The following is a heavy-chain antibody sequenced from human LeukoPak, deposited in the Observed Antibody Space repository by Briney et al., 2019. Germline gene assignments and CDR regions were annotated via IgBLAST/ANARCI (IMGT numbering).Heavy chain of an antibody. Sequence: SETLSLTCTVSGGSISSSSYYWGWIRQPPGKGLEWIGSIYYSGSTYYNPSLKGRVTISVDTSKNQFSLKLSSVTAADTAVYYCAMHSGSYAYESYFDYWGQGTLVTVSS. D-gene: IGHD1-26*01. V-gene: IGHV4-39*01. J-gene: IGHJ4*02. CDR2: IYYSGST. CDR1: GGSISSSSYY. CDR3: AMHSGSYAYESYFDY.